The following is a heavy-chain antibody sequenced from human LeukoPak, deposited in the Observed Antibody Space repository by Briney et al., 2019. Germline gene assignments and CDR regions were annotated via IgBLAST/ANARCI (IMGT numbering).Heavy chain of an antibody. D-gene: IGHD1-1*01. Sequence: GTLSLTCTLSLDSVSRSNFYCGWVRQPPGSGLEWIGSISYSGSTYYNPSLKSRVPISVDPSKNQSSLELSSVNAPDTAVYYCARRGSVTYWIDYWGQGTLVAVSS. CDR2: ISYSGST. CDR1: LDSVSRSNFY. V-gene: IGHV4-39*01. J-gene: IGHJ4*02. CDR3: ARRGSVTYWIDY.